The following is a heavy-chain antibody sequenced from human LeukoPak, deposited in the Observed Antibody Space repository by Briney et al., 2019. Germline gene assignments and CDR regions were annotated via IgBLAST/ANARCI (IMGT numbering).Heavy chain of an antibody. Sequence: PGVSLRLSCAASGFAFSSYGMHWVRQGPGKGLEWVAVISYDGSNKYYADSVKGRFTISRDNSKNTLYLQMNSLIAEDTAVYYCAKDRGYCTGGNCYWGNYFDYWGQGTLVTVSS. CDR3: AKDRGYCTGGNCYWGNYFDY. J-gene: IGHJ4*02. V-gene: IGHV3-30*18. CDR1: GFAFSSYG. D-gene: IGHD2-15*01. CDR2: ISYDGSNK.